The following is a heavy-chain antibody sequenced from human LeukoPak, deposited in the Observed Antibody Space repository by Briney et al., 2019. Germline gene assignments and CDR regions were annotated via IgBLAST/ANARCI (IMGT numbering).Heavy chain of an antibody. D-gene: IGHD5-18*01. CDR3: AGQGQHNYGYPFVDY. Sequence: SETLSLTCTVSGGSIGSSNYYWGWIRQPPGKGLEWIGSIYYAGSTYYNPSLKSRVTISVDTSKNQFSLKLSSMTAADTAVYFCAGQGQHNYGYPFVDYWGQGTLVTVSS. V-gene: IGHV4-39*01. CDR1: GGSIGSSNYY. CDR2: IYYAGST. J-gene: IGHJ4*02.